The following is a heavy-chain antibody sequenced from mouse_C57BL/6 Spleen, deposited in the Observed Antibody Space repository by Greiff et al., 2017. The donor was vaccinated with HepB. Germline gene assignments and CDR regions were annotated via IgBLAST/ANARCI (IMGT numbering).Heavy chain of an antibody. CDR1: GYTFTSYT. D-gene: IGHD1-1*01. CDR2: INPSSGYT. J-gene: IGHJ4*01. Sequence: VQLQQSGAELARPGASVKMSCKASGYTFTSYTMHWVKQRPGQGLEWIGYINPSSGYTKYNQKFKDKATLTADKSSSTAYMQLSSLTSEDSAVYYCAIRGYYAMDYWGQGTSVTVSS. V-gene: IGHV1-4*01. CDR3: AIRGYYAMDY.